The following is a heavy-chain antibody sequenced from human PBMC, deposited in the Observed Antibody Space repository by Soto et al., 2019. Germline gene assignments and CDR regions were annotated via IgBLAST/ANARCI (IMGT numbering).Heavy chain of an antibody. CDR2: IITMFGTA. D-gene: IGHD5-18*01. CDR1: GGTFSTYA. Sequence: QVQLVQSGAEVKKPESSVKVSCKAPGGTFSTYAISWVRQAPGQGLEWMGGIITMFGTANYAQRFQDRVTITADESTKTVYMELSSLRSEATAVYFCASGIQLWLRRINNGYSGWGQGTLVTVSS. V-gene: IGHV1-69*12. CDR3: ASGIQLWLRRINNGYSG. J-gene: IGHJ4*02.